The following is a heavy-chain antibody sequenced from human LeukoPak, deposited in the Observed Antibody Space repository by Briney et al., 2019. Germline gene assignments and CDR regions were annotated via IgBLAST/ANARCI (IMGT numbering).Heavy chain of an antibody. D-gene: IGHD3-22*01. CDR1: GGSISSSSYY. Sequence: SETLSLTCTVSGGSISSSSYYWGWIRQPPGKGLEWIGSIYYSGSTYYNPSLESRVTISVDTSKNQFSLKLSSVTAADTAVYYCARVPYYYDSSGSNGFDYWGQGTLVTVSS. J-gene: IGHJ4*02. CDR2: IYYSGST. V-gene: IGHV4-39*07. CDR3: ARVPYYYDSSGSNGFDY.